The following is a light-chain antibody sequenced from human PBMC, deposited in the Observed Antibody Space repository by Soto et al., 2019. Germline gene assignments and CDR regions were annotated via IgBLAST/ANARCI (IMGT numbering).Light chain of an antibody. CDR2: WAS. CDR3: QQYYTTPPT. CDR1: QSVLFSINQKNY. J-gene: IGKJ1*01. Sequence: DIVLTQSPCSVAVSLGERATINCKSSQSVLFSINQKNYLAWYHQKPGQPPKLLIYWASIRESGVPTRFSGSGSGTNFTLTISSLQAEDAAVYYCQQYYTTPPTFGLGTKVDIK. V-gene: IGKV4-1*01.